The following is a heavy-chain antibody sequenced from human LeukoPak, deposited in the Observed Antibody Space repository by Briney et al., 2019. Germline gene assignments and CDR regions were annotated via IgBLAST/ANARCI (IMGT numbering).Heavy chain of an antibody. J-gene: IGHJ5*02. Sequence: SETLSLTCTVSGGSISSYYWSWIRQPPGKGLEWIGYIYYSGSTNYNPSLKSRVTISVATSKNQFSLKLSSVTAADTAAYYCARGGGWLQYNWFDPWGQGTLVTVSS. V-gene: IGHV4-59*01. D-gene: IGHD5-24*01. CDR2: IYYSGST. CDR3: ARGGGWLQYNWFDP. CDR1: GGSISSYY.